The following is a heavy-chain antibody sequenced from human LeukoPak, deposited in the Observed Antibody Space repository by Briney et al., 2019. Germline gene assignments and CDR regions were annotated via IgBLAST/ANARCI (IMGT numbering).Heavy chain of an antibody. V-gene: IGHV3-7*01. CDR1: GFTFSTYW. J-gene: IGHJ3*02. Sequence: PGGSLRLSCAASGFTFSTYWMSWVRQTPGVGLEWVANIKQDGSETDYADSVKGRFTISRDNAKNSLYLQMNSLRAEDTAVYYCAREAIFGGGAFDIWGQGTMVTVSS. CDR3: AREAIFGGGAFDI. CDR2: IKQDGSET. D-gene: IGHD3-3*01.